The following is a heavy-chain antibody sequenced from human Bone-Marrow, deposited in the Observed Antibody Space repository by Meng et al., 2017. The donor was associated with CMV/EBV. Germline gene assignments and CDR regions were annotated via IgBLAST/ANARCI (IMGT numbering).Heavy chain of an antibody. D-gene: IGHD2-15*01. CDR1: GFTFSNAW. J-gene: IGHJ6*02. Sequence: SLKISCAASGFTFSNAWMSWVRQAPGKGLEWVSGISWNSGSIGYANSVKGRFTISRDNAKNSLYLQMNSLRAEDTAVYYCARELGYNYYYYGMDVWGQGTTVTVSS. V-gene: IGHV3-9*01. CDR2: ISWNSGSI. CDR3: ARELGYNYYYYGMDV.